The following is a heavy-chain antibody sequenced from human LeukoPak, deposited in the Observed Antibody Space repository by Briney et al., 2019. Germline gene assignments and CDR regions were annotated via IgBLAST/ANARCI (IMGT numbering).Heavy chain of an antibody. V-gene: IGHV4-4*07. CDR3: AREGLGATNCYYYYMDV. Sequence: SETLSLTCTVSGGSISSYYWSWVRQPAGKGLEWIGRVYTSGSTNYNPSLKSRVNISLDTPKNQFSLKLSSVTAADTAVYYCAREGLGATNCYYYYMDVWGKGTTVTVSS. CDR2: VYTSGST. CDR1: GGSISSYY. D-gene: IGHD1-26*01. J-gene: IGHJ6*03.